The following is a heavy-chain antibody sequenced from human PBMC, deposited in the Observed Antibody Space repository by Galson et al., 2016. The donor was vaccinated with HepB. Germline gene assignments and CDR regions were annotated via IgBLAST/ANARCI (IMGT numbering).Heavy chain of an antibody. CDR2: IYSGGPT. Sequence: SLRLSCAASGFTVSDTYMSWVRQAPGKGLEWVSVIYSGGPTYYPASVMGRFTISRDNSKNTVYLQMNSLRAEDTAVYCCAKGRDGYVSVMDVWGQGTTVTVSS. D-gene: IGHD5-24*01. V-gene: IGHV3-53*01. CDR3: AKGRDGYVSVMDV. CDR1: GFTVSDTY. J-gene: IGHJ6*02.